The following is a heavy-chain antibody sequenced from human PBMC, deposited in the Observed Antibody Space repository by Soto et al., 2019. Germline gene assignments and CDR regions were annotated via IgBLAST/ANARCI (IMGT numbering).Heavy chain of an antibody. Sequence: PSETLSLTCAVYGGSFSGYYWSWIRQPPGKGLEWIGEINHSGSTNYNPSLKSRVTISVDTSKNQFSLKLSSVTAADTAVYYCARGAVYYGSGSYYTWFDPWGQGTLVTVSS. V-gene: IGHV4-34*01. CDR3: ARGAVYYGSGSYYTWFDP. J-gene: IGHJ5*02. CDR2: INHSGST. D-gene: IGHD3-10*01. CDR1: GGSFSGYY.